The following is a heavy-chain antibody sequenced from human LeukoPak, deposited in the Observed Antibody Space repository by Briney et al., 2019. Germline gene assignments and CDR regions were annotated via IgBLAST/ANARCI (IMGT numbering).Heavy chain of an antibody. D-gene: IGHD5-12*01. Sequence: SETLSLTCAVYGGSFSGYYWSWIRQPPGKGLEWIGEINHSGSTNYNPSLKSRVTISVDTSKNQFSLKLSSATAADTAVYYCARGGYSGYGSWGQGTLVTVSS. V-gene: IGHV4-34*01. J-gene: IGHJ5*02. CDR2: INHSGST. CDR1: GGSFSGYY. CDR3: ARGGYSGYGS.